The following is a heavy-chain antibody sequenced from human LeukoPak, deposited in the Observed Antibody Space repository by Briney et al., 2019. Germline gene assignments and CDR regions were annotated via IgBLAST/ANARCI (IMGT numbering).Heavy chain of an antibody. Sequence: GRSLRLSCAASGFAFSSYGMHWVRQAPGKGLEWVAVISYDGSNKYYADSVKGRFTNSRDNCKNTLYLQMNSLRAEDTAVYYCAKVGSGFWVADRSEYYFDYWGQGTLVTVSS. D-gene: IGHD6-19*01. CDR1: GFAFSSYG. J-gene: IGHJ4*02. CDR2: ISYDGSNK. V-gene: IGHV3-30*18. CDR3: AKVGSGFWVADRSEYYFDY.